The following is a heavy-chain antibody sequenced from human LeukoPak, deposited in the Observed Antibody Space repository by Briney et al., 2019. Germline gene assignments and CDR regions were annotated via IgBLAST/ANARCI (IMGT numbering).Heavy chain of an antibody. V-gene: IGHV4-38-2*01. D-gene: IGHD3-3*01. CDR3: VRQRVGSGDTYCEFWSGYSGFDS. CDR2: IYHSVST. Sequence: SETLSLTCAHSGYSTSSGYYWGWIGQPPGKGWEGFGSIYHSVSTYYNTSLKSRVTISVDTSKNQFSLELSSETTAHTAVYYCVRQRVGSGDTYCEFWSGYSGFDSWGQGTLVTVSS. J-gene: IGHJ5*01. CDR1: GYSTSSGYY.